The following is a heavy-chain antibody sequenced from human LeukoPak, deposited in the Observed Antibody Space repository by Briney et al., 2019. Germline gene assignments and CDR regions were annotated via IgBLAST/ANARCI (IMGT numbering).Heavy chain of an antibody. CDR1: GFTFSSYG. J-gene: IGHJ4*02. Sequence: GGSLRLSCAASGFTFSSYGMHWVRQAPGKGLEWVAVISYDGSNKYYADSVKGRFTISRDNSKNTLYLQMNSLRAEDTAVYYCARYGSGTSYITNYFDYWGQGTLVTVSS. V-gene: IGHV3-30*03. CDR2: ISYDGSNK. CDR3: ARYGSGTSYITNYFDY. D-gene: IGHD3-10*01.